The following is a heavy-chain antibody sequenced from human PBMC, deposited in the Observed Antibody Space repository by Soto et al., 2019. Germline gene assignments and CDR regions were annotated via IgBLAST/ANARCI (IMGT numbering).Heavy chain of an antibody. D-gene: IGHD1-1*01. CDR2: MDPKNGNA. Sequence: ASVKVSCKVSGDTFTNYDINWVRQATGQGLEWMGWMDPKNGNAVYAQKFQGRVTMTRNTSITTAYMELSSLRSEDTAVYYCARDAPVEVAPFDPWGQGTLVTVSS. V-gene: IGHV1-8*01. CDR3: ARDAPVEVAPFDP. CDR1: GDTFTNYD. J-gene: IGHJ5*02.